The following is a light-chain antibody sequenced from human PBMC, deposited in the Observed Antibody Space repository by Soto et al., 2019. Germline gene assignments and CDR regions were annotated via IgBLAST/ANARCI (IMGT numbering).Light chain of an antibody. CDR3: HQYGTLYT. J-gene: IGKJ2*01. V-gene: IGKV3-20*01. Sequence: EIVLTQSPGTLSLSPGERATLSCRASQSVSSSYLAWYQQKPGQAPRLLIYGASSRATGIPDRFSGSGSGTDFTLTISRLDPEDVAVYYCHQYGTLYTFGQGTKLEIK. CDR1: QSVSSSY. CDR2: GAS.